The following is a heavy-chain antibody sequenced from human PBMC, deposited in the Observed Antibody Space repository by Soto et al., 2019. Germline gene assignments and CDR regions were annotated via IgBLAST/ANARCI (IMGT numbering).Heavy chain of an antibody. CDR3: ARGGGSFSY. CDR2: ITSSSSHI. D-gene: IGHD1-26*01. J-gene: IGHJ4*02. V-gene: IGHV3-21*01. Sequence: EVQLVESGGGLVKPGGSLRLSCVASGFSFSDSGMHWVRQAPGKGLEWVSSITSSSSHISYADSVKGRFTISRDNAQKSLYLEVNSLRPEDMAVYYCARGGGSFSYWGQGTLVTVSS. CDR1: GFSFSDSG.